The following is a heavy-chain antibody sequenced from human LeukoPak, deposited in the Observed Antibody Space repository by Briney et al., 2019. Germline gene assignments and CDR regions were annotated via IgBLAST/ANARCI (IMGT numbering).Heavy chain of an antibody. V-gene: IGHV3-23*01. CDR2: ISGSGGST. CDR3: AKATDYYDSSGYYHRPDY. J-gene: IGHJ4*02. Sequence: GGSLRLSCAASGFTFSSYAMSWVRQAPGKGLEWVSAISGSGGSTYYADSVKGRFTISRGNSKNTLYLQMNSLRAEDTAVYYCAKATDYYDSSGYYHRPDYWGQGTLVTVSS. D-gene: IGHD3-22*01. CDR1: GFTFSSYA.